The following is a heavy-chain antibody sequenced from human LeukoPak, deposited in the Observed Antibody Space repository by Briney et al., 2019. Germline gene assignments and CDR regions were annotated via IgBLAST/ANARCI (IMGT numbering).Heavy chain of an antibody. J-gene: IGHJ4*02. CDR2: ISYDGSNK. V-gene: IGHV3-30-3*01. D-gene: IGHD3-16*01. Sequence: GGSLRLSCAASGFTFSSYAMHWVRQAPGKGLEWVAVISYDGSNKYYADSVKGRFTISRDNSKNTLYLQMNSLRAEDTAVYYCASSLGPLTEYWGQGTLVTVSS. CDR1: GFTFSSYA. CDR3: ASSLGPLTEY.